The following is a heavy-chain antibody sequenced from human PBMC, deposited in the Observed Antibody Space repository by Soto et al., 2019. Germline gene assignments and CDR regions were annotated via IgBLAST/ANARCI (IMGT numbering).Heavy chain of an antibody. D-gene: IGHD3-22*01. Sequence: SETLSLTCTVSGYSISSGFYWGWIRQPPGKGLEWIGSGYHRGTSYYNPSLQSRVSISMDTSKNQFSLRLASVTAADTAVYYCARGNGYYDTSGDFNSWGQGXLVTVSS. CDR2: GYHRGTS. CDR1: GYSISSGFY. CDR3: ARGNGYYDTSGDFNS. J-gene: IGHJ4*02. V-gene: IGHV4-38-2*02.